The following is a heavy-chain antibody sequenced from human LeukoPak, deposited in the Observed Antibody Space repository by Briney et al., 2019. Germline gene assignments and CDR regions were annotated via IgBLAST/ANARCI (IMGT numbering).Heavy chain of an antibody. Sequence: ASVKVSCKASGGTFSSYAISWVRQAPGQGLEWMGGIIPIFGTANYAQKFQGGVTITADESTSTAYMELSSLRSEDTAVYYCARGYCSGGSCGEFDPWGQGTLVTVSS. D-gene: IGHD2-15*01. CDR3: ARGYCSGGSCGEFDP. CDR2: IIPIFGTA. CDR1: GGTFSSYA. V-gene: IGHV1-69*13. J-gene: IGHJ5*02.